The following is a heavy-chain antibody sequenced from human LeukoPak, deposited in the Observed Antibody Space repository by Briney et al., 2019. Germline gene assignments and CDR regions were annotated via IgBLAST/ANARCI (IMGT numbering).Heavy chain of an antibody. Sequence: ETLSLTCTVSGGSIRSYYWSWIRQPPGKGLEWIAYIYCSGSTNYNPSLKSRVTISVDTSKNQFSLKLSSVTAADTAVYYCARVYYSNSYDYWYFDLWGRGTLVTVSS. CDR3: ARVYYSNSYDYWYFDL. D-gene: IGHD6-13*01. J-gene: IGHJ2*01. CDR1: GGSIRSYY. V-gene: IGHV4-59*01. CDR2: IYCSGST.